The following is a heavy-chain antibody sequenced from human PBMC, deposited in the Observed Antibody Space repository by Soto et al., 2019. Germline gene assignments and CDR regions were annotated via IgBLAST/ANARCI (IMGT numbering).Heavy chain of an antibody. CDR2: IYWDDDE. CDR3: AHAGDYDLLSFDH. Sequence: QITLRESGPALVRPAQTLTLTCTFSGFSLTSHHMGVAWIRQPPGKAMEWLALIYWDDDERFNPSLKDRLAISKDTCKNQVVLTMTNMGPLDTATYFCAHAGDYDLLSFDHWGAGTLVAVSS. J-gene: IGHJ4*02. D-gene: IGHD4-17*01. V-gene: IGHV2-5*02. CDR1: GFSLTSHHMG.